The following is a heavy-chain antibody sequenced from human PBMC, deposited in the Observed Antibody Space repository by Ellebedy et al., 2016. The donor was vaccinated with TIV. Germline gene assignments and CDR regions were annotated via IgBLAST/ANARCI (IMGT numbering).Heavy chain of an antibody. CDR1: GGSISTSNFY. V-gene: IGHV4-39*07. CDR3: ARGYYNSGHYFSPGE. D-gene: IGHD3-3*01. CDR2: VYYSGTT. J-gene: IGHJ4*01. Sequence: MPSETLSLTCTVPGGSISTSNFYWGWVRQPPGKGLEWIGTVYYSGTTQYNPSLKSRVTISVDTSRAQFSLKMTSVTAADTAVYYCARGYYNSGHYFSPGEWGRGTLVTVSS.